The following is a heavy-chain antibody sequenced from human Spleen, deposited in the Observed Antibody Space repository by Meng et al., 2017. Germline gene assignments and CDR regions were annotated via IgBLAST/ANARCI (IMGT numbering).Heavy chain of an antibody. V-gene: IGHV3-21*01. J-gene: IGHJ4*02. CDR3: ARVYRTQWLVRREGVDY. Sequence: GESLKISCAASGFTFSSYSMNWVRQAPGKGLEWVSSISSSSSYIYYADSVKGRFTISRDNAKNSLYLQMNSLRAEDTALYYCARVYRTQWLVRREGVDYWGQGTLVTVSS. CDR2: ISSSSSYI. CDR1: GFTFSSYS. D-gene: IGHD6-19*01.